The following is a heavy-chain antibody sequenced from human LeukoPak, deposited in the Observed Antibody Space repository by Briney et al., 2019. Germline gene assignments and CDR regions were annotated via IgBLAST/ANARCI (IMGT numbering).Heavy chain of an antibody. Sequence: ASVKVSCKVSGYTLTELSMHWVRQAPGKGLEWMGGFDPEDGETIYAQKFQGRVTITADKSTSTAYMELSSLRSEDTAVYYCAILTVTLDYWGQGTLVTVSS. V-gene: IGHV1-24*01. J-gene: IGHJ4*02. CDR1: GYTLTELS. CDR3: AILTVTLDY. D-gene: IGHD4-11*01. CDR2: FDPEDGET.